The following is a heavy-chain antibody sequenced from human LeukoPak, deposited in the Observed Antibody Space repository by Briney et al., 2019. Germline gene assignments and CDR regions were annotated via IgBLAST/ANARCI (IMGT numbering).Heavy chain of an antibody. J-gene: IGHJ5*02. CDR2: IYNTGST. V-gene: IGHV4-4*07. D-gene: IGHD6-19*01. CDR3: ASSAAVGGVKWFDP. CDR1: GGSISSYY. Sequence: SETLPLTCTVFGGSISSYYWSWIRQTAGKGLEWIGRIYNTGSTDYSPSLRSRVTISVDKSKNQLSLKLNSVTAADTALYYCASSAAVGGVKWFDPWGQGTLVTVSS.